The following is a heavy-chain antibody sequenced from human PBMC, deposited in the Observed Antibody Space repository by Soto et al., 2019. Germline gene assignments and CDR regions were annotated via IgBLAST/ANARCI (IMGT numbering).Heavy chain of an antibody. D-gene: IGHD6-13*01. CDR1: GGSISGYY. CDR3: ARDSIAAAGTDYYYGMDV. CDR2: IYTSGST. Sequence: LSLTCTVSGGSISGYYWSWIRQPAGKGLEWIGRIYTSGSTNYNPPLKSRVTMSVDTSKNRFSLRLSSVTAADTAVYYCARDSIAAAGTDYYYGMDVWGQGTTVTVSS. J-gene: IGHJ6*02. V-gene: IGHV4-4*07.